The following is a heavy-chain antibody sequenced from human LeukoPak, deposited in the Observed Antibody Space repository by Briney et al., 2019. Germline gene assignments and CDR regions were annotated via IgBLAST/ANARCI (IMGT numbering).Heavy chain of an antibody. CDR2: IYTSGST. V-gene: IGHV4-4*07. D-gene: IGHD2-2*01. Sequence: SETLSLTCTVSGGSISSYYWSWIRQPAGKGLEWIGRIYTSGSTNYNPSLKSRVTISVDKSKNQFSLKLSSVTAADTAVYYCARVSCSSTSCYSRWFDPWAREPWSPSPQ. CDR3: ARVSCSSTSCYSRWFDP. J-gene: IGHJ5*02. CDR1: GGSISSYY.